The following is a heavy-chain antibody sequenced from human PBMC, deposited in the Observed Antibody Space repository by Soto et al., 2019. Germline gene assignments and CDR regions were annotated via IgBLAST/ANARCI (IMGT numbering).Heavy chain of an antibody. J-gene: IGHJ1*01. CDR1: GFSLSTSGVG. CDR2: IYWDDDK. D-gene: IGHD3-16*01. V-gene: IGHV2-5*02. CDR3: AHRNSGAWGTRHAEYFQH. Sequence: QITLKESGPTLVKPTQPLTLTCTFSGFSLSTSGVGVGWIRQPPGKALEWLALIYWDDDKRYSPSLKSRLTNTKGTAKHQVVPTMTNMDPVDTAKYYCAHRNSGAWGTRHAEYFQHWGQGTLVTVSS.